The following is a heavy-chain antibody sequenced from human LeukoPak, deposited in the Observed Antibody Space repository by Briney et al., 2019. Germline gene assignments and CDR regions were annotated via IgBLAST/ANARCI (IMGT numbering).Heavy chain of an antibody. Sequence: GGSLRLSCTASGFTFSSYSMNWVRQAPGKGLEWVSSISSSSSYIYYADSVKGRFTISRDNAKNSLYLQMNSLRAEDTAVYYCARVPGYCTNGVCWGQGTLVTVSS. D-gene: IGHD2-8*01. CDR3: ARVPGYCTNGVC. CDR2: ISSSSSYI. V-gene: IGHV3-21*01. CDR1: GFTFSSYS. J-gene: IGHJ4*02.